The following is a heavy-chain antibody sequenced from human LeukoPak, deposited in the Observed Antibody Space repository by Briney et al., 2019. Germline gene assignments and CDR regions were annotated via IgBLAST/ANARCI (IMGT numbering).Heavy chain of an antibody. CDR3: ARWRLPAGDIPLGIDY. CDR1: GFTFSSYG. Sequence: GGSLRLPCAASGFTFSSYGMHWVRQAPGKGLVWVSRIRSDGSTTSYADSVKGRFTISRDNAKNTLSLQMNSLRAEDTAVYYCARWRLPAGDIPLGIDYWGQGTLVTVSS. CDR2: IRSDGSTT. D-gene: IGHD2-21*01. V-gene: IGHV3-74*01. J-gene: IGHJ4*02.